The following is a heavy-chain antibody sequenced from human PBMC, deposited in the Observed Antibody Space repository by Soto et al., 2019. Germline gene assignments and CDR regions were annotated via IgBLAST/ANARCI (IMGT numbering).Heavy chain of an antibody. CDR3: ARIGGYSSSWPRNGFEI. D-gene: IGHD6-13*01. V-gene: IGHV3-7*01. CDR1: GFTFSSYW. J-gene: IGHJ6*04. Sequence: GGSLRLSCAASGFTFSSYWMSWVRQAPGKGLEWVANIKQDGSEKYYVDSVKGRFTISRDNAKNSLYLQMNSLRAEDTAVYYCARIGGYSSSWPRNGFEIWAKGTTDTGSS. CDR2: IKQDGSEK.